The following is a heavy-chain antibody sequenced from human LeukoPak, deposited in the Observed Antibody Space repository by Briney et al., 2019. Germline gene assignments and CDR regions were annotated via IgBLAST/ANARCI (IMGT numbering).Heavy chain of an antibody. CDR3: ARDRRYYDSSGYPREAFDI. D-gene: IGHD3-22*01. CDR2: ISGYNGNT. CDR1: GYTLTSYV. Sequence: ASVKVSCKPSGYTLTSYVISWVRQAPGQGLEWMGWISGYNGNTNYAQKLQGRVTMTTDTSTSTAYMELRSLRSDDTAVYYCARDRRYYDSSGYPREAFDIWGQGTMVTVSS. V-gene: IGHV1-18*01. J-gene: IGHJ3*02.